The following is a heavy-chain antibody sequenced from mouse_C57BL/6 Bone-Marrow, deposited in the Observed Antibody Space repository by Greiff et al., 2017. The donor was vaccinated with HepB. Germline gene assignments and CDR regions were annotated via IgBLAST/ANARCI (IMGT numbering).Heavy chain of an antibody. CDR2: ISYDGSN. Sequence: EESGPGLVKPSQSLSLTCSVTGYSITSGYYWNWIRQFPGNKLEWMGYISYDGSNNYNPSLKNRISITRDTSKNQFFLKLNSVTTEDTATYYCAKVLWNYFDYWGQGTTLTVSS. J-gene: IGHJ2*01. CDR1: GYSITSGYY. V-gene: IGHV3-6*01. CDR3: AKVLWNYFDY.